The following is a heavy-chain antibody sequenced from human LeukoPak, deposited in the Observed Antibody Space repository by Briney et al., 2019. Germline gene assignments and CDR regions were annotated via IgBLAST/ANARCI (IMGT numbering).Heavy chain of an antibody. CDR2: IYYSGST. Sequence: PSETLSLTCTVSGGSISSSSYYWGWIRQPPGKGLEWIGSIYYSGSTYYNPSLKSRVTISVDTSKNQFSLKLSSVTAADTAVYYCASSSWYLPLYAFDIWGQGTMVSVSS. J-gene: IGHJ3*02. CDR1: GGSISSSSYY. D-gene: IGHD6-13*01. V-gene: IGHV4-39*01. CDR3: ASSSWYLPLYAFDI.